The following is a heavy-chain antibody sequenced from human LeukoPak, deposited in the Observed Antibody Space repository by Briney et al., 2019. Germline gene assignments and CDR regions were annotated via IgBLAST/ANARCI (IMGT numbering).Heavy chain of an antibody. Sequence: PSETLSLTCSVSGGSISSGSYYWSWIRQPAGTGLEWIGRIYSSGSTNYNPSLKSRVTISLDTSKNQFSLKLSSVTAADTAVYYCARGGNRMVRGVKYYYYYYMDVWGKGTTVTISS. CDR2: IYSSGST. V-gene: IGHV4-61*02. J-gene: IGHJ6*03. CDR3: ARGGNRMVRGVKYYYYYYMDV. CDR1: GGSISSGSYY. D-gene: IGHD3-10*01.